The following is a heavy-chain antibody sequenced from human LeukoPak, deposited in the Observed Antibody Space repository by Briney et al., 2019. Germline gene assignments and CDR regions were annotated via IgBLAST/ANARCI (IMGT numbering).Heavy chain of an antibody. D-gene: IGHD1-1*01. CDR2: IYYSGST. CDR1: GGSISSYY. CDR3: ARDAGAPYYYYYMDV. V-gene: IGHV4-59*01. Sequence: SETLSLTCTVSGGSISSYYWSWIRQPPGKGLEWIGYIYYSGSTNYNPSLKSRVTISVDTSKNQFSLKLSSVTAADTAVYYCARDAGAPYYYYYMDVWGKGTTVTVSS. J-gene: IGHJ6*03.